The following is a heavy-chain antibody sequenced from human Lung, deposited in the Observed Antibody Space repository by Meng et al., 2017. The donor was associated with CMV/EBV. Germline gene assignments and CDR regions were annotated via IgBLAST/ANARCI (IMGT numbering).Heavy chain of an antibody. V-gene: IGHV1-2*02. CDR3: ASSTSGVVIGILRRYNWFDP. J-gene: IGHJ5*02. Sequence: SXXVSXXSSGYSFTGYYLHWVRQAPGQGLEWMGWINPYSGATKYAEKFQGRVTMTRNTSISTAYMELNTLRSDDTAVYYCASSTSGVVIGILRRYNWFDPWXQGTXVTVSS. CDR2: INPYSGAT. CDR1: GYSFTGYY. D-gene: IGHD2-21*01.